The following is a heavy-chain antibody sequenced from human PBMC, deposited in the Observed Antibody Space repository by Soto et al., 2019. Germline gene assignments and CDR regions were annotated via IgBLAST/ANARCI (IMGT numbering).Heavy chain of an antibody. J-gene: IGHJ6*02. CDR1: GFSLHTSGVG. D-gene: IGHD2-21*02. CDR3: ANMSKDDRDRSIYGPDV. Sequence: QITLKESGPTLVKPTQTLTLTCTFSGFSLHTSGVGVGWIRQPPGKALEWLALIYWDHEKRYSPSPRSRLTITTDTSKNQVVLAMTNVHPVDTAPYFCANMSKDDRDRSIYGPDVWGPGATVTVSS. CDR2: IYWDHEK. V-gene: IGHV2-5*02.